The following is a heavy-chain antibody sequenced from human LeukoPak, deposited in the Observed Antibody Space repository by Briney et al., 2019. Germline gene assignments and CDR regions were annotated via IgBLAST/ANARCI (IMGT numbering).Heavy chain of an antibody. CDR1: RGSICRVGYY. CDR2: IYYRGSS. J-gene: IGHJ4*02. CDR3: ARGVGGSGRFGGFLDY. D-gene: IGHD6-19*01. Sequence: PLETLSLTSTVSRGSICRVGYYCSWIRRHPGECLECIGYIYYRGSSHYNPSLKSRVTISVDTSKNQFSLKLRSVTAADTAVYYCARGVGGSGRFGGFLDYWGQGTLVTVSS. V-gene: IGHV4-31*03.